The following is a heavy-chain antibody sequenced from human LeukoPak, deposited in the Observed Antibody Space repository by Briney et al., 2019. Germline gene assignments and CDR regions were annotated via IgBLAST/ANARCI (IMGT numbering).Heavy chain of an antibody. J-gene: IGHJ4*02. V-gene: IGHV4-59*01. Sequence: PSETLSLTCTVSGGSISSYYWSWIRQPPGKGLEWIGYIYYSGSTKYNPSLKSRVTISVDTSKNQFSLKLSSVTAADTAVYYCARGDDYGDLGAYWGQGTLVTVSS. CDR2: IYYSGST. D-gene: IGHD4-17*01. CDR1: GGSISSYY. CDR3: ARGDDYGDLGAY.